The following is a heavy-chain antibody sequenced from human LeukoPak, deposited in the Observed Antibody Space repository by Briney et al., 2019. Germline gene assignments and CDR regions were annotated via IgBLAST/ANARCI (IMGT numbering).Heavy chain of an antibody. CDR1: GGSISSSSYY. D-gene: IGHD3-22*01. Sequence: PSETLSLTCTVSGGSISSSSYYWGWIRQPPGKGLEWIGSIYYSGSTYYNPSLKSRVTISVDTSKNQFSLKLSSVTAADTAVYYCAGGYYYDSSGYYYGWGQGTLVTVSS. CDR3: AGGYYYDSSGYYYG. V-gene: IGHV4-39*01. CDR2: IYYSGST. J-gene: IGHJ4*02.